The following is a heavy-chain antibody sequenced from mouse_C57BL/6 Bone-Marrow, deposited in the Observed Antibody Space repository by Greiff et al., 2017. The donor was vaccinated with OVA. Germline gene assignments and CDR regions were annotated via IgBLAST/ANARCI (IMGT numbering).Heavy chain of an antibody. CDR1: GFTFSDFY. V-gene: IGHV7-1*01. Sequence: EVQVVESGGGLVQSGRSLRLSCATSGFTFSDFYMEWVRQAPGKGLEWIAASRNKANDYTTEYSASVKGRFIVSRDTSQSILYLQMNALRAEDTAIYYCARDPYYYGSSSSYWYFDVWGTGTTVTVSS. D-gene: IGHD1-1*01. CDR3: ARDPYYYGSSSSYWYFDV. CDR2: SRNKANDYTT. J-gene: IGHJ1*03.